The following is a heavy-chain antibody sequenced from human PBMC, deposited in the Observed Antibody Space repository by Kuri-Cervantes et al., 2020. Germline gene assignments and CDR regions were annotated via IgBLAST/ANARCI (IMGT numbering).Heavy chain of an antibody. V-gene: IGHV4-59*01. CDR3: ARDLAYDSSGYYFDI. CDR1: GGPISSYY. Sequence: SETLSLTCTVSGGPISSYYWSWIRQPPGKGLEWIGYIYYSGSTNYNPSLKSRVTISVDTSKNQFSLKLSSVTAADTAVYYCARDLAYDSSGYYFDIWGQGTMVTVSS. D-gene: IGHD3-22*01. J-gene: IGHJ3*02. CDR2: IYYSGST.